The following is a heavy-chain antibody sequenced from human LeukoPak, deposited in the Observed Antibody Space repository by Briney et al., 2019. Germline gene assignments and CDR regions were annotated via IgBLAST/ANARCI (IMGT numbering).Heavy chain of an antibody. CDR3: ARVPTGYSSSWLVDY. J-gene: IGHJ4*02. Sequence: SETLSLTCTVSGGSISSSSCYWGWIRQPPGKGLEWIGSIYYSGSTYYNPSLKSRVTISVDTSKNQFSLKLSSVTAADTAVYYCARVPTGYSSSWLVDYWGQGTLVTVSS. V-gene: IGHV4-39*01. CDR2: IYYSGST. D-gene: IGHD6-13*01. CDR1: GGSISSSSCY.